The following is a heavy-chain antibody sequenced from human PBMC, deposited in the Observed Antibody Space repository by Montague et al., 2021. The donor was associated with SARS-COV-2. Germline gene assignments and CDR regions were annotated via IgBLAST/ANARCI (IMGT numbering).Heavy chain of an antibody. V-gene: IGHV6-1*01. CDR3: TSGREGNYNVMDV. CDR2: TYYRSKWYN. D-gene: IGHD1-1*01. Sequence: CAISGDSVSSNSATWNWVRQSPSRGLEWLGRTYYRSKWYNDYAVXVRGRVTINPDTSKNQFSLQLNSVTPEDTAIYYRTSGREGNYNVMDVWGQGTTVTVSS. CDR1: GDSVSSNSAT. J-gene: IGHJ6*02.